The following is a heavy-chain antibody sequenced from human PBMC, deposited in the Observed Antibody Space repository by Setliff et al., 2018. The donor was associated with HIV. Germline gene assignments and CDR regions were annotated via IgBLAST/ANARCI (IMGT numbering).Heavy chain of an antibody. CDR1: GYTFSSYG. CDR3: ARDLGGEHDYADPAYMDV. Sequence: ASVKVSCKASGYTFSSYGISWVRQAPGQGLEWMGWISGFNGKINYAENFQGRVTLTTDSSASTAYMELWSLTSDDTAVYYCARDLGGEHDYADPAYMDVWGKGTTVTVSS. CDR2: ISGFNGKI. V-gene: IGHV1-18*01. J-gene: IGHJ6*03. D-gene: IGHD4-17*01.